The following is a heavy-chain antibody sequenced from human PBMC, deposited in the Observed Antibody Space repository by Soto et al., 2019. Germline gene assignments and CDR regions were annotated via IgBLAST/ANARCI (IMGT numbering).Heavy chain of an antibody. D-gene: IGHD1-26*01. J-gene: IGHJ4*02. CDR1: GYIFIHCF. CDR2: INPRSGTT. V-gene: IGHV1-46*01. CDR3: ARSLGETTSLFDY. Sequence: QVQLVQSGAEMKQPGASVKLSCQASGYIFIHCFMHWVRQAPGQGLEWMGGINPRSGTTTYAQKFQGRVTVTSDTSTSTVYMELSSLGSGDTAMYYCARSLGETTSLFDYWGQGSLVTVSA.